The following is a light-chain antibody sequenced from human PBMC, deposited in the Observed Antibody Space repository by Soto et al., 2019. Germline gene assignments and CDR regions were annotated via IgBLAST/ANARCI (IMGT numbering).Light chain of an antibody. CDR3: QQSYSSPPGT. Sequence: EVVMSQSPATLSVSPGDRATLSCRASQSVTSNLAWYQQKPGQAPRLLIYGASTRATGIPARFSGSGSGTEFTLTISSLQSEDFATYYCQQSYSSPPGTFGQGTKVDIK. J-gene: IGKJ1*01. CDR1: QSVTSN. CDR2: GAS. V-gene: IGKV3-15*01.